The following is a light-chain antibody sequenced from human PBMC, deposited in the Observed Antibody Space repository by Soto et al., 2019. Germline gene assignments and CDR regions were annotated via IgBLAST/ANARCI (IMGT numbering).Light chain of an antibody. V-gene: IGKV1-39*01. CDR1: QTIMTY. Sequence: DIQMTQSPSSLSASVGDEVTITCRASQTIMTYLNWYQLKPGKPPRLLIYAASSLQSGVPSRFSGSGSGTDFTLTISSLQPEDFGSYYCQHMRTFGQGTKVDIK. CDR2: AAS. CDR3: QHMRT. J-gene: IGKJ1*01.